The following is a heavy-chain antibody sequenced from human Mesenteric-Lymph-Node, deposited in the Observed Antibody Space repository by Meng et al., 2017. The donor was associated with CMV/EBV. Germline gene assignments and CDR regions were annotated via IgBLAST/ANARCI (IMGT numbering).Heavy chain of an antibody. V-gene: IGHV3-23*03. Sequence: GESLKISCAASGFTVSRNYMSWVRQAPGKGLEWVSVIYSGGSSTYYADSVKGRFTISRDNSKNTLYLQMNSLRAEDTAVYYCAKDGSGDDFWSGYPPRNWFDPWGQGTLVTVSS. CDR3: AKDGSGDDFWSGYPPRNWFDP. CDR1: GFTVSRNY. D-gene: IGHD3-3*01. J-gene: IGHJ5*02. CDR2: IYSGGSST.